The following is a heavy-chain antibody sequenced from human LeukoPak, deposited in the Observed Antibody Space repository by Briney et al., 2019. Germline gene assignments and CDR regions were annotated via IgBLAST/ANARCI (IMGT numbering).Heavy chain of an antibody. V-gene: IGHV3-9*03. Sequence: GGSLRLSCAASGFTFDDYAMQWVRQAAGKGLEWVSGISWNSGSIGYADSVKGRFTISRDNAKNSLYLQMNSLRAEDMALYYCAKAGYSYGPYSYYFDYWGQGTLVTVSS. CDR2: ISWNSGSI. CDR1: GFTFDDYA. D-gene: IGHD5-18*01. J-gene: IGHJ4*02. CDR3: AKAGYSYGPYSYYFDY.